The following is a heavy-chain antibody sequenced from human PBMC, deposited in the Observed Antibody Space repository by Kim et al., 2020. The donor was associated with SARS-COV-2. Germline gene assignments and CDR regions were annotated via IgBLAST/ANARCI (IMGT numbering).Heavy chain of an antibody. J-gene: IGHJ6*02. D-gene: IGHD5-18*01. CDR3: AREVRTAMAFYYYGMDV. V-gene: IGHV3-48*02. Sequence: VKGRLTISRDNAKNALYLQMNSLRDEDTAVYYCAREVRTAMAFYYYGMDVWGQGTTVTVSS.